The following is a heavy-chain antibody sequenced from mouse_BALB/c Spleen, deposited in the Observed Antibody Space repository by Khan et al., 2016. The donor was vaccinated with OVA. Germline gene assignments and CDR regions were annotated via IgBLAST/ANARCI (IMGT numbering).Heavy chain of an antibody. Sequence: EVELVESGGDLVKPGGSLKLSCAAAGFTFSSYGMSWIRQTPDKRLEWVSTISSGGNYTYYPDSVKGRFTISRDNAKNTLYLQMSSLKSEDTAMYYCARQYVHSPMDYWGQGTSVTVSS. CDR1: GFTFSSYG. CDR3: ARQYVHSPMDY. J-gene: IGHJ4*01. CDR2: ISSGGNYT. V-gene: IGHV5-6*01.